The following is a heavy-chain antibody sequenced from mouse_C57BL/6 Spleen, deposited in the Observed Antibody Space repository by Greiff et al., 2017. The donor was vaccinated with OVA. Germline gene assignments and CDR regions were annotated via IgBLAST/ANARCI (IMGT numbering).Heavy chain of an antibody. V-gene: IGHV5-17*01. Sequence: EVNVVESGGGLVKPGGSLKLSCAASGFTFSDYGMHWVRQAPEKGLEWVAYISSGSSTIYYADTVKGRFTISRDNAKNTLFLQMTSLRSEDTAMYYCARHGSSLYYYAMDYWGQGTSVTVSS. J-gene: IGHJ4*01. D-gene: IGHD1-1*01. CDR3: ARHGSSLYYYAMDY. CDR1: GFTFSDYG. CDR2: ISSGSSTI.